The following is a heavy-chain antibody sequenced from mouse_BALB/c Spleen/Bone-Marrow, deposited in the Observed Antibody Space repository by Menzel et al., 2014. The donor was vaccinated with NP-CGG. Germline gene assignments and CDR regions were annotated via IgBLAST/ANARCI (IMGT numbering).Heavy chain of an antibody. Sequence: VQLVESGSVLVRPGASVKLPCKASGYTFTSSWMHWAKQRPGQGLEWIGEIHPNSGNTNYNEKFKGKATLTVDTSSSTAYVDLSSLTSEDSAVYYCARELGRGYYFDYWGQGTTLTVSS. J-gene: IGHJ2*01. CDR1: GYTFTSSW. V-gene: IGHV1S130*01. CDR3: ARELGRGYYFDY. D-gene: IGHD4-1*01. CDR2: IHPNSGNT.